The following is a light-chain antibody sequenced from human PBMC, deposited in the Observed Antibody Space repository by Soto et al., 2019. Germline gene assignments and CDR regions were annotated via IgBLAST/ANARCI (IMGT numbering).Light chain of an antibody. CDR3: CSYASMNVL. V-gene: IGLV2-23*02. CDR2: EVT. Sequence: QSVLTQPASVSGSPGQSITISCTGTRSDVGGYKLVSWYQHHPGRAPKVIIYEVTKRPSGVSNRFSGSKSGNTASLTSSGLQADDEADYYCCSYASMNVLFGGGTKLTVL. J-gene: IGLJ2*01. CDR1: RSDVGGYKL.